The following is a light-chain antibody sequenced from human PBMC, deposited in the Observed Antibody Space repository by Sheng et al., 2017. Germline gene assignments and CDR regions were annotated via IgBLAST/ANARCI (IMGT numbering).Light chain of an antibody. CDR1: APTSEIIY. CDR3: AACDDNVYWV. V-gene: IGLV1-47*01. CDR2: NNN. J-gene: IGLJ3*02. Sequence: QSVLTQPPSASGTPGRRSPSLVREAAPTSEIIYVHWYQQFPGTTPNLLIYNNNERPSGVPXPILLAPSWHLSSLAISGLRSEDEADYYCAACDDNVYWVFGGGTKLTV.